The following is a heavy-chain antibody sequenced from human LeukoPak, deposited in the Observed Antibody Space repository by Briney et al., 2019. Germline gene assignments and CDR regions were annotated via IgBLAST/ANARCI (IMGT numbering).Heavy chain of an antibody. CDR3: ARDLSGVTGYTYGRGIDY. Sequence: GGSLRLSCAASGFTFSSYGMHWVRQAPGKGLEWVAFIRYDGSNKYYADSVKGRFTISRDNSKNTLYLQMNSLRADDTAVYYCARDLSGVTGYTYGRGIDYWGQGTLVTVSS. CDR1: GFTFSSYG. V-gene: IGHV3-30*02. D-gene: IGHD5-18*01. CDR2: IRYDGSNK. J-gene: IGHJ4*02.